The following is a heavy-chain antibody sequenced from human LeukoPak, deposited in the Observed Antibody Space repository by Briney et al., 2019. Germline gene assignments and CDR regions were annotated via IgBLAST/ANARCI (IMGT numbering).Heavy chain of an antibody. CDR1: GFTFSSYG. CDR3: ARDRMGDCSGGSCYNGFDY. J-gene: IGHJ4*02. Sequence: GGSLRLSCAASGFTFSSYGMHWVRQAPGKGLGWVAFIRYDGSNKYYADSVKGRFTISRDNAKNSLYLQMNSLGVEDTAVYYCARDRMGDCSGGSCYNGFDYWGQGTLVTVPS. V-gene: IGHV3-30*02. D-gene: IGHD2-15*01. CDR2: IRYDGSNK.